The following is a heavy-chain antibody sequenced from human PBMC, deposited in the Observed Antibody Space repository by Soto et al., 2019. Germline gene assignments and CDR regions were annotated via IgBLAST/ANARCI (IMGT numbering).Heavy chain of an antibody. D-gene: IGHD1-20*01. CDR1: GYTFISYY. CDR2: INPSGGGT. CDR3: ARRPYNWNDPSYYFDY. J-gene: IGHJ4*02. V-gene: IGHV1-46*01. Sequence: ASVKVSCKAYGYTFISYYIHGVRQAPGQGLEWMGIINPSGGGTSYAQKFQGRVTMTRDTSTSTVYMELSSLRSEETAVYYCARRPYNWNDPSYYFDYWGQGTLVTVSS.